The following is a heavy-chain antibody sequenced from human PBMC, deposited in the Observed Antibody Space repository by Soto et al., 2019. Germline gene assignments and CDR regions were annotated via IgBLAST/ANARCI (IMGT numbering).Heavy chain of an antibody. J-gene: IGHJ4*02. CDR3: AKEGSSGYYWPDY. V-gene: IGHV3-23*01. Sequence: GGSLRLSCAASGFTFSSYAMSWVRQAPGKGLEWVSVISNSGGSAYNADSVKGRFTMSRDNSKNTLYLQMNSLRAEDTAIYYCAKEGSSGYYWPDYWGQGTLVSVSS. D-gene: IGHD3-22*01. CDR2: ISNSGGSA. CDR1: GFTFSSYA.